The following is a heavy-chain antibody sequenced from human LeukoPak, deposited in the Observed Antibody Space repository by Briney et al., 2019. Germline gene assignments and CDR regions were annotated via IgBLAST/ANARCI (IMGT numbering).Heavy chain of an antibody. CDR3: ARAAAGTGDAFDI. J-gene: IGHJ3*02. Sequence: ASVKVSCKASGYTFTGYYMHWVRQAPGQGLEWMGWINPNSGGTNYAQKFQGWVTMTRDTSISTAYMELSRLRSDDTAVYYCARAAAGTGDAFDIWGQGTVVTVSS. CDR1: GYTFTGYY. D-gene: IGHD6-13*01. V-gene: IGHV1-2*04. CDR2: INPNSGGT.